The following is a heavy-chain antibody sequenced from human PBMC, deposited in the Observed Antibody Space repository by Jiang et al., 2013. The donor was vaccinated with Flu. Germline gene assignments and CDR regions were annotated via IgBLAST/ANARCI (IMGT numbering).Heavy chain of an antibody. J-gene: IGHJ4*02. CDR1: GGSISSSSYY. CDR3: ARVNGLERLWATDY. Sequence: LLKPSETLSLTCTVSGGSISSSSYYWGWIRQPPGKGLEWIGSIYYSGSTYYNPSLKSRVTISVDTSKNQFSLKLSSVTAADTAVYYCARVNGLERLWATDYWGQGTLVTVSS. V-gene: IGHV4-39*07. CDR2: IYYSGST. D-gene: IGHD1-1*01.